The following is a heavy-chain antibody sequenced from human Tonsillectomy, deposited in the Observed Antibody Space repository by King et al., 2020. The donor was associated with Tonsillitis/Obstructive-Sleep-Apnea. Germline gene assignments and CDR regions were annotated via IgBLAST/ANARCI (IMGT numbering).Heavy chain of an antibody. CDR1: GYTFTRHY. J-gene: IGHJ4*02. CDR3: ARDDKNDRYFDY. Sequence: QLVQSGAEVKKPGASVKVSCKAYGYTFTRHYIHWVRQAPGQGLEWMGMINPISGSTTYAQKLQGRVTMTRDASPSTVHMELSSLRSEDTAVYYCARDDKNDRYFDYWGQGTLVTVSS. V-gene: IGHV1-46*04. D-gene: IGHD2/OR15-2a*01. CDR2: INPISGST.